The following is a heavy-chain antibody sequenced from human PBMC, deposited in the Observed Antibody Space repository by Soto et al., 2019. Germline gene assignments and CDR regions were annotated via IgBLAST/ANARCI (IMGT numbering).Heavy chain of an antibody. CDR3: AKLSLVLRFLEWLSRYYYMDV. CDR1: GFTFSSCA. D-gene: IGHD3-3*01. CDR2: ISGSGGST. V-gene: IGHV3-23*01. Sequence: GGSLSLSCAASGFTFSSCAMSWVRQAPGKGLEWVSAISGSGGSTYYADSVKGRFTISRDNSKNTLYLQMNSLRAEDTAVYYCAKLSLVLRFLEWLSRYYYMDVWGKGTAVTVSS. J-gene: IGHJ6*03.